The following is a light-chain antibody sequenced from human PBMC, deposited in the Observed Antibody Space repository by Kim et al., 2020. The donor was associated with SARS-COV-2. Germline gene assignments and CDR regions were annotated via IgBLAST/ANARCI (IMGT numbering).Light chain of an antibody. J-gene: IGLJ2*01. Sequence: PGQTASITCSGEKLGDKYACWYQQKPGQAPVLVIYQDSKRPSGIPERFSGSNSGNTATLTISGTQAMDEADYHCQAWGGSTTKVVFGGGTQLTVL. CDR2: QDS. V-gene: IGLV3-1*01. CDR3: QAWGGSTTKVV. CDR1: KLGDKY.